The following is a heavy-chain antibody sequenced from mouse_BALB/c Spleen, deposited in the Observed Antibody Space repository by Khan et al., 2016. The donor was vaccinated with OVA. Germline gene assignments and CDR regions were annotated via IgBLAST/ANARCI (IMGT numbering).Heavy chain of an antibody. CDR2: IWGGGGT. CDR3: AIAYYRYDGYYAMDY. Sequence: QVQLKESGPGLVAPSQSLSSTCTVSGFSLFRYNIHWVRQPPGKGLEWLGMIWGGGGTDYNSTLKSRMSIRKDNSKCQVLLKMNSLQTDDTAMYYCAIAYYRYDGYYAMDYWGQRTSVTVSS. V-gene: IGHV2-6-4*01. J-gene: IGHJ4*01. D-gene: IGHD2-14*01. CDR1: GFSLFRYN.